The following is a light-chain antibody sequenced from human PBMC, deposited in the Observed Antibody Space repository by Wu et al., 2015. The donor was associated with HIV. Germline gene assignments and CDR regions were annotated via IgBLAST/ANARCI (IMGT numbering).Light chain of an antibody. CDR3: QQYNNWPPYS. CDR1: QSVGSY. CDR2: GAS. J-gene: IGKJ2*03. Sequence: EIVLTQSPATLSLSPGERATLSCRASQSVGSYLAWYQQTPGQAPRLLIYGASTRATGVPARFSGGGSGTQFTLTITNVQSADSAVYYCQQYNNWPPYSFGQGTKLEIK. V-gene: IGKV3-15*01.